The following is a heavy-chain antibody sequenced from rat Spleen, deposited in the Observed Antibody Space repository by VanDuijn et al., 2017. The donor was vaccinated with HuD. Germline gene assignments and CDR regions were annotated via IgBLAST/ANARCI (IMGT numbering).Heavy chain of an antibody. CDR2: ITNTGGSI. Sequence: EVQLVESGGGLVQPGRSLKLSCVASGFTFNYYWMTWIRQAPGKGLEWVASITNTGGSIYYPDSVKGRFTISRDNAQNTLYLQMNSLRSEDTATYYCTRDYSGDADYFDYWGQGVMVTVSS. V-gene: IGHV5-31*01. D-gene: IGHD1-1*01. J-gene: IGHJ2*01. CDR3: TRDYSGDADYFDY. CDR1: GFTFNYYW.